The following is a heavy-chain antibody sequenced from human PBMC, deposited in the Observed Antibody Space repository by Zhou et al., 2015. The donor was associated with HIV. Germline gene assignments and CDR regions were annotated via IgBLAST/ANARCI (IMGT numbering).Heavy chain of an antibody. CDR2: IIPIFGTA. CDR3: ARAVKRDDFWSGYSASSGMDV. J-gene: IGHJ6*02. CDR1: GGTFSSYA. D-gene: IGHD3-3*01. Sequence: QVQLVQSGAEVKKPGSSVKVSCKASGGTFSSYAISWVRQAPGQGLEWMGGIIPIFGTANYAQKFQGRVTITADESTSTAYMELSSLRSEDTAVYYCARAVKRDDFWSGYSASSGMDVWGQGTTVHRLL. V-gene: IGHV1-69*12.